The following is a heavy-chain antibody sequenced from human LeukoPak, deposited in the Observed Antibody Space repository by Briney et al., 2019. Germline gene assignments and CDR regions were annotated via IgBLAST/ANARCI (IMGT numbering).Heavy chain of an antibody. D-gene: IGHD6-19*01. J-gene: IGHJ4*02. Sequence: GGSLRLSCSASGFTFSSYAMSWVRRAPGKGLEWVSAISGSGGSTYYADSVKGRFTISRDNSKNTLYLQMNSLRAEDTAVYYCAKDSKVAVGSYYFDYWGQGTLVTVSS. V-gene: IGHV3-23*01. CDR3: AKDSKVAVGSYYFDY. CDR2: ISGSGGST. CDR1: GFTFSSYA.